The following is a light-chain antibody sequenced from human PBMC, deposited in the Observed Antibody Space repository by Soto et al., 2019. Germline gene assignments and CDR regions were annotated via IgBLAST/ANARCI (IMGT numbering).Light chain of an antibody. CDR1: QGIRND. CDR2: AAS. V-gene: IGKV1-6*01. CDR3: LQDYNYPRT. Sequence: IQMTPSPSAMSASVGDRVTITCRASQGIRNDLGWYQQKPGKAPKLLIYAASSLQSGVPSRFSGSGSGTDFTLTISSLQPEDFATYYCLQDYNYPRTFGQGTKVDI. J-gene: IGKJ1*01.